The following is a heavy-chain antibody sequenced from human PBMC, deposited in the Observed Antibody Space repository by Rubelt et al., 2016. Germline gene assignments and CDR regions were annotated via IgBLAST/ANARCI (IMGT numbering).Heavy chain of an antibody. Sequence: QVKLQQWGAGLLKPSETLSLTCTVYGGSFSAYYWSWIRQPPGKGPEWIGEINHSGGTNYNPSLKSRVTISVDTSKNQFPLKLTSVSAADTAVYYCAGHPATARLFDYWGQGTVVTVSS. J-gene: IGHJ4*02. D-gene: IGHD6-25*01. CDR1: GGSFSAYY. CDR2: INHSGGT. V-gene: IGHV4-34*01. CDR3: AGHPATARLFDY.